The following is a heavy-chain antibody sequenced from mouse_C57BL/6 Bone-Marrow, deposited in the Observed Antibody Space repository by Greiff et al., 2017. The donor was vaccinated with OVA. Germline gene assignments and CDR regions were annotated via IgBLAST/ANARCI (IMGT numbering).Heavy chain of an antibody. Sequence: QVQLQQPGAELVRPGSSVKLSCKASGYTFTSYWMHWVKQRPIQGLEWIGNIHPSDSETHYNQKFKDKATLTVDKSSSTAYMQLSSLTSEDSAVYYCARYFYSKNYFDYWGQGTTLTVSS. CDR1: GYTFTSYW. J-gene: IGHJ2*01. CDR2: IHPSDSET. V-gene: IGHV1-52*01. CDR3: ARYFYSKNYFDY. D-gene: IGHD2-5*01.